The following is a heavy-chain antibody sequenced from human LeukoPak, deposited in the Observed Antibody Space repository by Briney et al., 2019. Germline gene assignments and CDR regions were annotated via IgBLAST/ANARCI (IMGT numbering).Heavy chain of an antibody. CDR3: ARDAYDDASES. D-gene: IGHD3-3*01. CDR2: LGPDGSDK. CDR1: GFTFSDYW. V-gene: IGHV3-7*01. J-gene: IGHJ5*02. Sequence: GGSLRLSCTGSGFTFSDYWMTWGRQAPGKGLEWVANLGPDGSDKYYVDSVKGRFTISRDNAKKLEYLQMNSLRAEDTAVYYCARDAYDDASESWGQGTLVTVSS.